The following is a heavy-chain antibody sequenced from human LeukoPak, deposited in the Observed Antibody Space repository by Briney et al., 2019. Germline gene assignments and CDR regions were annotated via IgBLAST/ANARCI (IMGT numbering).Heavy chain of an antibody. CDR1: GFTFSSYS. CDR2: ISSSSSYI. V-gene: IGHV3-21*01. J-gene: IGHJ5*02. Sequence: GGSLRLSCAASGFTFSSYSMNWVRQAPGKGLEWVSSISSSSSYIYYADSVKGRFTISRDNAKNSLYLQMNSLRAEATAVYYCAREFGDFWSGLNWFDPWGQGTLVTVSS. D-gene: IGHD3-3*01. CDR3: AREFGDFWSGLNWFDP.